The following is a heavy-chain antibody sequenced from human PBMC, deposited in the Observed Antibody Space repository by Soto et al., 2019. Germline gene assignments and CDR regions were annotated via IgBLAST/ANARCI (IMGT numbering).Heavy chain of an antibody. CDR2: INPNSGGT. D-gene: IGHD6-19*01. V-gene: IGHV1-2*04. J-gene: IGHJ6*02. CDR3: ARSGSSSGWYDYNGMDV. CDR1: GYSFTGYY. Sequence: QVQLVQSGAEVKKPGASVKVSCKASGYSFTGYYIHWVRQAPGQGLEEMGWINPNSGGTNYAQKFQGWVAMTRDTSISTAYMELSRLRSDDTAVYYCARSGSSSGWYDYNGMDVWGQGTTVTVSS.